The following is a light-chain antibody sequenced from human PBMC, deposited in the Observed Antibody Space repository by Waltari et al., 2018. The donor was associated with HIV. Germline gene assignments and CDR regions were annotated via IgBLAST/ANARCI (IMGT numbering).Light chain of an antibody. CDR1: SGHSTYA. Sequence: QLILTQSPSASASLGSSVKRTCTLSSGHSTYAIACLQHQPEKGPRFLMKLNNDGSHTRGDGIPDRFSGSSSGAERYLTISSLQSEDEADYYCQTWDTGPWVFGGGTKLTVL. CDR3: QTWDTGPWV. J-gene: IGLJ3*02. V-gene: IGLV4-69*01. CDR2: LNNDGSH.